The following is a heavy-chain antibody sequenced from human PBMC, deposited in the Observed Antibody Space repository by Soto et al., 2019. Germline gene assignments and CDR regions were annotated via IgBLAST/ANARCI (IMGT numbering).Heavy chain of an antibody. D-gene: IGHD4-4*01. CDR1: GYSFTSYG. V-gene: IGHV1-18*01. J-gene: IGHJ5*02. CDR3: ASQRGPYSRQYNWFDP. CDR2: ISAYNGNT. Sequence: ASVKVSCKASGYSFTSYGISWVRQAPGQGLEWMGWISAYNGNTKYAQKLQGRVTMTTDTSTSTAYMELRSLRSDDTAVYYCASQRGPYSRQYNWFDPSGQGTLVTVSS.